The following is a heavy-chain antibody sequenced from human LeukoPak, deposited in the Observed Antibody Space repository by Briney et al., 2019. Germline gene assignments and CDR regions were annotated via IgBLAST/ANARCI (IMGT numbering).Heavy chain of an antibody. Sequence: PGGSLRLSCAASGFTFRNNFMSWVRQVPGKGLEWVANIKQDGSEKTDADSVRGRFTIFRDNAKDSVYLQMNSLRAEDTAVYYCASRSGYHYYYMDGWGKGTTVTISS. CDR2: IKQDGSEK. J-gene: IGHJ6*03. V-gene: IGHV3-7*03. CDR1: GFTFRNNF. CDR3: ASRSGYHYYYMDG.